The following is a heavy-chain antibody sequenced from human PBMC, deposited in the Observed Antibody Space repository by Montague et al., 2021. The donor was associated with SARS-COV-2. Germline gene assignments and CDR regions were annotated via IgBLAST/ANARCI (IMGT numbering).Heavy chain of an antibody. CDR1: GGSFSGYY. Sequence: SETLSLTCAVYGGSFSGYYWSWIRQPPGKGLEWIGGINHSGSTNHNPSLKSRVTISVDTSKNQFSLKLSSVTAADTAAYYCARGRRILLWFGELLSGGDYYGMDVWGQGTTVTVSS. CDR2: INHSGST. CDR3: ARGRRILLWFGELLSGGDYYGMDV. D-gene: IGHD3-10*01. J-gene: IGHJ6*02. V-gene: IGHV4-34*01.